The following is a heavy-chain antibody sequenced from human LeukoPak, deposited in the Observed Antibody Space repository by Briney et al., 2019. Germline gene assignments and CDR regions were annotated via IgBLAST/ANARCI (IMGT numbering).Heavy chain of an antibody. CDR3: ARGLRYCSGGSCLNWFDP. J-gene: IGHJ5*02. CDR1: GFTFSDYY. V-gene: IGHV3-11*01. CDR2: ISSSGSTI. Sequence: PGGSLRLSCAASGFTFSDYYMSWIRQAPGKGLEWVSYISSSGSTIYYADSVKGRFTISRDNAKNSLYLQMNSLRAEDTAVYYCARGLRYCSGGSCLNWFDPWGQGTLVTVSS. D-gene: IGHD2-15*01.